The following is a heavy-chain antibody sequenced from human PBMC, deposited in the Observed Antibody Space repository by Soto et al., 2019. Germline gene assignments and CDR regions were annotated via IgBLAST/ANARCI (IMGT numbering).Heavy chain of an antibody. D-gene: IGHD3-16*01. CDR3: TRDVFDTNRFDP. CDR2: IRSKANNYAT. V-gene: IGHV3-73*02. Sequence: EVQLVESGGGLVQPGGSLKLSCAASGFTFSGSSMHWVRQASGKGLEWVGRIRSKANNYATAYAASVKGRFTISRDDSKNTAYLKMNSLKTEDTAVYYCTRDVFDTNRFDPWGQGTLVTVSS. CDR1: GFTFSGSS. J-gene: IGHJ5*02.